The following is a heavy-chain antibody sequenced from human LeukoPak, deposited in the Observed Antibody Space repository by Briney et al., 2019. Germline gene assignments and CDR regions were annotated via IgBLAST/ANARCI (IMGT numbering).Heavy chain of an antibody. V-gene: IGHV1-18*01. CDR1: GYTFISYG. CDR2: NTAYTSNT. Sequence: ASVKVACKASGYTFISYGVTWVRQAPGQGLEWMGWNTAYTSNTRYALRFQGRISMTTDKSTATAYMELRSLKSDDTAVYYCARTYVRGATNWFDPWGQGTLVTVSS. CDR3: ARTYVRGATNWFDP. J-gene: IGHJ5*02. D-gene: IGHD3-10*02.